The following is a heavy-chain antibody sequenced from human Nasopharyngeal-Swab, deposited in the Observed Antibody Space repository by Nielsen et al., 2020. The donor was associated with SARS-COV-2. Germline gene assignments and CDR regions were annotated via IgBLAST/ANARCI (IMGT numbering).Heavy chain of an antibody. CDR3: AKDRQWLAIEY. V-gene: IGHV3-23*01. CDR1: GFTFSNYA. J-gene: IGHJ4*02. CDR2: IGGDGGST. D-gene: IGHD6-19*01. Sequence: GGSLRLSCVASGFTFSNYAMNWVRQAPGKRLEWVSVIGGDGGSTYYADSVKGRFTISRDNSKSTLYLQMNSLRAEDTAVYYCAKDRQWLAIEYWGQGILVAVSS.